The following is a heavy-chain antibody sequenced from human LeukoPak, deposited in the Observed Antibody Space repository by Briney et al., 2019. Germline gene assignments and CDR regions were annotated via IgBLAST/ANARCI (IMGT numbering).Heavy chain of an antibody. Sequence: GASVKVSCKASGYTFTSYGISWVRQAPGQGLEWMGWISAYNGNTNYAQKLQGRVTMTTDTYTSTAYMELRSLRSDDTAVYYCATVLGWQRLDWFDPWGQGTLVTVSS. CDR2: ISAYNGNT. V-gene: IGHV1-18*01. CDR1: GYTFTSYG. CDR3: ATVLGWQRLDWFDP. J-gene: IGHJ5*02. D-gene: IGHD3-16*01.